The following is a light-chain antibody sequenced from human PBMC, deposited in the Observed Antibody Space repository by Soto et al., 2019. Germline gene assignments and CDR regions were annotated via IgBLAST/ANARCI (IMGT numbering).Light chain of an antibody. CDR2: GAS. Sequence: EIVLAQSPATLSVSPGERATLSCRVSQSVSSSYLAWYQQKPGQAPRLLIYGASSRATGIPDRFSGSGSGTDFTLTISRLEPEDFAVYYCQQYGSSPLTFGGGTKVDIK. CDR3: QQYGSSPLT. CDR1: QSVSSSY. J-gene: IGKJ4*01. V-gene: IGKV3-20*01.